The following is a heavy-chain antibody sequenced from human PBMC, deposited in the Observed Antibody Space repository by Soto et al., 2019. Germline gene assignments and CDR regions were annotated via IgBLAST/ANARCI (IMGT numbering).Heavy chain of an antibody. J-gene: IGHJ3*01. D-gene: IGHD2-8*01. CDR2: ISGGGDGT. V-gene: IGHV3-23*01. Sequence: EVQLLESGGGLVRPGGSLRLSCAASGFTFYNYAMNWVRQAPGKGLEWVSTISGGGDGTYYADSVKGRFTISRDNSRNTVYLQMHSLRAEDTAVYYCAKKGLGSLATYCTTGDCHYAFEVWGQGTLVTVSS. CDR1: GFTFYNYA. CDR3: AKKGLGSLATYCTTGDCHYAFEV.